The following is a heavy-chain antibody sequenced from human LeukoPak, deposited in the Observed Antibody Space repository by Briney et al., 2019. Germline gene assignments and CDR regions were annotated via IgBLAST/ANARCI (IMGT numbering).Heavy chain of an antibody. V-gene: IGHV3-21*01. CDR3: ARVKEYQMLYGGFDP. D-gene: IGHD2-2*02. Sequence: PGGSLRLSCAASGFTFNTFNMNWVRQAPGKGLEWVSSITSGGDYIYYADSVKGRFTISRDNAKNSLYLQMNSLRAEDTAVYYCARVKEYQMLYGGFDPWGQGTLVTVSS. J-gene: IGHJ5*02. CDR1: GFTFNTFN. CDR2: ITSGGDYI.